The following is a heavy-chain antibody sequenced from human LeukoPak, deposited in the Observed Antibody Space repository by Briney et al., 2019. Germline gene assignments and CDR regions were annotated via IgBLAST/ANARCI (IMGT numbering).Heavy chain of an antibody. CDR1: GGTFSSYA. D-gene: IGHD1-26*01. CDR3: ASSPRFVGATETYYYYYMDV. J-gene: IGHJ6*03. V-gene: IGHV1-69*13. Sequence: ASVKVSCKASGGTFSSYAISWVRQAPGQGLEWMGGIIPIFGTANYAQKFQGRVTITADESTSTAYMELSSLRSEDTAVYYCASSPRFVGATETYYYYYMDVWGKGTTVTISS. CDR2: IIPIFGTA.